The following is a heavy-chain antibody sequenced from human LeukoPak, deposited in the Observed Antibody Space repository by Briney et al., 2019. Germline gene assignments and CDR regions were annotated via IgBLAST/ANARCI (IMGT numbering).Heavy chain of an antibody. J-gene: IGHJ4*02. V-gene: IGHV1-18*01. CDR2: ISAYNGNT. CDR3: ARDSVALGGAEETFDY. CDR1: GYTFTSYG. Sequence: ASVKVSCKASGYTFTSYGTSWVRQAPGQGLEWMGWISAYNGNTNYAQRLQGRVTMTTDTSTSTAYMELRSLRSDDTAVYYCARDSVALGGAEETFDYWGQGTLVTVSS. D-gene: IGHD1-26*01.